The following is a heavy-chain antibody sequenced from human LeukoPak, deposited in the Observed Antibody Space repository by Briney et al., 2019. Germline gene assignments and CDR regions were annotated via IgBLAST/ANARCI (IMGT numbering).Heavy chain of an antibody. Sequence: PGGSLRLSCAASGFTLSSYSMNWVRQAPGKGLEWVSSISSSGGYLYYADSVRGRFTISRDNAKSSLYLQINSLRAEDTAVYYLARGAAAEIFDYLGQGTPVADSS. CDR1: GFTLSSYS. J-gene: IGHJ4*02. CDR3: ARGAAAEIFDY. D-gene: IGHD6-13*01. V-gene: IGHV3-21*01. CDR2: ISSSGGYL.